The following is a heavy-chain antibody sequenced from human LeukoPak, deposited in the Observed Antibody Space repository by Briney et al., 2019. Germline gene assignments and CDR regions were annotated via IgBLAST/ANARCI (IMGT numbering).Heavy chain of an antibody. V-gene: IGHV1-69*13. Sequence: SVKVSCKPSGGTFSTFAFSWVRQAPGQGLEWVGGIIPVFGATNSAQKFQGRLTISADESSTTTCMELSSLRSEDTAIYYCARSYAITLGGVTVDTRFDLWGQGTLVIVSS. CDR2: IIPVFGAT. J-gene: IGHJ5*02. CDR1: GGTFSTFA. D-gene: IGHD3-16*02. CDR3: ARSYAITLGGVTVDTRFDL.